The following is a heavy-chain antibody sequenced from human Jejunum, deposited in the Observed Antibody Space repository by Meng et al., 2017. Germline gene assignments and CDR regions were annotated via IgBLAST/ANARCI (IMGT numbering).Heavy chain of an antibody. J-gene: IGHJ4*02. CDR3: ATIDGGIPFDY. Sequence: GESLKISCAASGFSFSGSWMHWVRQVPGKGLEWVSYSDSSGTTLYYADSVKGRFTISRDNAKNSLYLQMNSLRVEDTAIYYCATIDGGIPFDYWGQGTRVTGYS. D-gene: IGHD4-23*01. V-gene: IGHV3-48*04. CDR2: SDSSGTTL. CDR1: GFSFSGSW.